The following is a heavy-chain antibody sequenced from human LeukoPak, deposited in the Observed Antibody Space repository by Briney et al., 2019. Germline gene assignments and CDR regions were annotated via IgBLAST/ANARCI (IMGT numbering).Heavy chain of an antibody. J-gene: IGHJ3*02. CDR3: ARSPFRSLWFGELLSAFDAFDI. Sequence: SETLSLTCAVYGGSFSGYYWSWIRQPPGKGLEWIGEINHSGSTNYNPSLKSRVTISVDTSKNQFSLKLSSVTAADTAVYYCARSPFRSLWFGELLSAFDAFDIWGQGTMVTVSS. CDR1: GGSFSGYY. CDR2: INHSGST. D-gene: IGHD3-10*01. V-gene: IGHV4-34*01.